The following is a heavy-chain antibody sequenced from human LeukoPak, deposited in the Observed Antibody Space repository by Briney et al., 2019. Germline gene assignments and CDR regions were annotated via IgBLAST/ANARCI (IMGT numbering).Heavy chain of an antibody. D-gene: IGHD2-2*01. CDR3: ARGPSTDIVVVPAATFDY. CDR2: INRDGSST. V-gene: IGHV3-74*01. Sequence: GGSLRLSCAASGFTFSSYWMHWVRQAPGKGLVWVSRINRDGSSTSYADSVKGRFTISRDNAKNTLYLQMNSLRAEDTAVYYCARGPSTDIVVVPAATFDYWGQGTLVTVSS. J-gene: IGHJ4*02. CDR1: GFTFSSYW.